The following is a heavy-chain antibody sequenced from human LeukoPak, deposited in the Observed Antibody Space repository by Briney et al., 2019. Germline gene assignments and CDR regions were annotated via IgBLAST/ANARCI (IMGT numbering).Heavy chain of an antibody. Sequence: GGTLRLSCAASGFTFSSYGMSWVRQAPGKGLEWVSAISGSGGSTYYADSVKGQFTISRDNSKNMLYMQMNSLRAEDTAVYYCAKPWREDGDFWSFDYWGRGTLVTVSS. J-gene: IGHJ4*02. D-gene: IGHD4-17*01. CDR2: ISGSGGST. CDR3: AKPWREDGDFWSFDY. V-gene: IGHV3-23*01. CDR1: GFTFSSYG.